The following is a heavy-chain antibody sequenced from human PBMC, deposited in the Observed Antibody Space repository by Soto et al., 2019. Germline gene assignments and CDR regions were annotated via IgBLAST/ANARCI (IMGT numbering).Heavy chain of an antibody. D-gene: IGHD6-6*01. V-gene: IGHV6-1*01. J-gene: IGHJ6*02. CDR3: ARVKGGSSPGDYYYYYGMDV. CDR2: TYYRSKWYN. CDR1: GDSVSSNSAA. Sequence: SQTLSLTCAISGDSVSSNSAALNWIRQSPSRGLEWLGRTYYRSKWYNDYAVSVKSRITINPDTSKNQFSLQLNSVTPEDTAVYYCARVKGGSSPGDYYYYYGMDVWGQGTTVTVSS.